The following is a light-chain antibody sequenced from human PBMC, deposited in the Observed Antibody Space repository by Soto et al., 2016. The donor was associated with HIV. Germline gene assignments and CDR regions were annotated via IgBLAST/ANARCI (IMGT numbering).Light chain of an antibody. Sequence: DIQMTQSPSSLSASIGDRVTITCRASQSISSYLNWYQHTPGKAPTLLIFTASNLQPGVPSRFRGSGSGTEFTLTISGLQPEDFAFYYCQQSYDGPITFGQGTRL. CDR1: QSISSY. V-gene: IGKV1-39*01. J-gene: IGKJ5*01. CDR3: QQSYDGPIT. CDR2: TAS.